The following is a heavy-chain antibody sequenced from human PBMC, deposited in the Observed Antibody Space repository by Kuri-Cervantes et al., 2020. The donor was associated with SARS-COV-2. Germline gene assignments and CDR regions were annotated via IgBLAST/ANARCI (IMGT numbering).Heavy chain of an antibody. Sequence: GESLKISCEAFGFTFSSYAMSWVRQAPGKGLEWVSGISDSGDITDHADSVEGRFTISRDNFKNTLYLQMHSLRADDTAVYYCASERWELSWFDPWGQGTLVTVSS. CDR2: ISDSGDIT. J-gene: IGHJ5*02. D-gene: IGHD1-26*01. CDR3: ASERWELSWFDP. V-gene: IGHV3-23*01. CDR1: GFTFSSYA.